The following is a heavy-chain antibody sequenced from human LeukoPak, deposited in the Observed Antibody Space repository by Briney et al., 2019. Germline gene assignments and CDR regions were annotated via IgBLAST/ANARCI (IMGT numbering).Heavy chain of an antibody. D-gene: IGHD2-8*01. CDR3: ARDLGSTNYYFDY. V-gene: IGHV3-33*01. CDR1: GFTFSYYG. CDR2: IYYDGSKK. J-gene: IGHJ4*02. Sequence: GGSLRLSCAASGFTFSYYGFHWVRETPGKGLEWVAVIYYDGSKKYYTVSVKGRFTISRDNSKNTLFLQMNSLRAEDTAVYYCARDLGSTNYYFDYWGQGALVTVSS.